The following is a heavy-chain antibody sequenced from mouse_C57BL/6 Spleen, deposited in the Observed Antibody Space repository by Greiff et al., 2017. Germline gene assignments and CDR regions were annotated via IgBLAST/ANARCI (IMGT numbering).Heavy chain of an antibody. CDR3: AHGDYFDY. CDR1: GFTFSSYA. V-gene: IGHV5-4*03. J-gene: IGHJ2*01. CDR2: ISDGGSYT. Sequence: EVKLVESGGGFVKPGGSLKFSCAASGFTFSSYAMPWVRQTPEKRLEWVATISDGGSYTDYPDNVKGRFTISRDNAKNNLYLQMSHLKSEDTTMYYCAHGDYFDYWGQGTTLTVSS.